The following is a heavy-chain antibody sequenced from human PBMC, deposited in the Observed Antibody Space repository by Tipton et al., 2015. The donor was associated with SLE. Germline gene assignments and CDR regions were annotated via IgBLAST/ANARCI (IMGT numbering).Heavy chain of an antibody. Sequence: LRLSCTVSGGSISSSSYYWGWIRQPPGKGLEWIGSIYYSGSTYYNPSLKSRVTISVDTSKNQFSLKLSSVTAADTAVYYCARAIAAAAVDYWGQGTLVTVSS. CDR1: GGSISSSSYY. CDR2: IYYSGST. CDR3: ARAIAAAAVDY. D-gene: IGHD6-13*01. V-gene: IGHV4-39*07. J-gene: IGHJ4*02.